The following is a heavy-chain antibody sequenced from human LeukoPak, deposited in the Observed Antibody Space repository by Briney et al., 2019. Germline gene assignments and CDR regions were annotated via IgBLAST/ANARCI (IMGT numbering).Heavy chain of an antibody. D-gene: IGHD5-18*01. V-gene: IGHV1-69*01. Sequence: GASVKVSCKASGGTFSSYAISWVRQAPGQGLEWMGGIIPISGTANYAQKFQGRVTITADESTSTAYMELSSLRSEDTAVYYCARDGGYSPFPEYHQYYFDYWGQGTLVTVSS. J-gene: IGHJ4*02. CDR3: ARDGGYSPFPEYHQYYFDY. CDR2: IIPISGTA. CDR1: GGTFSSYA.